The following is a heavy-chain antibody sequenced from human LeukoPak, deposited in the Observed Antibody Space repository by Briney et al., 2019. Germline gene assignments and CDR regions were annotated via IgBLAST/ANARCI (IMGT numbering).Heavy chain of an antibody. CDR3: ARLPSYGSGRDY. Sequence: PGGSLRLSCAASGFTFSSYSMNWVRQAPGKGLEWASSISSSSSYIYYADSVKGRFTISRDNAKNSLYLQMNSLRAEDTAVYYCARLPSYGSGRDYWGQGTLVTVSS. J-gene: IGHJ4*02. V-gene: IGHV3-21*01. CDR1: GFTFSSYS. D-gene: IGHD5-18*01. CDR2: ISSSSSYI.